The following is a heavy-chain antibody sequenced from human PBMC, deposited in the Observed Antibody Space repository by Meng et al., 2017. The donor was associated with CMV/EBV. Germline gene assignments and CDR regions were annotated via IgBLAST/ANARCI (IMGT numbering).Heavy chain of an antibody. V-gene: IGHV3-21*01. D-gene: IGHD4-11*01. CDR3: ARSGPQYSYSNRPGYYYYYGMDV. CDR1: GFTFSSYS. CDR2: ISSSSSYI. J-gene: IGHJ6*02. Sequence: GESLKISCAASGFTFSSYSMNWVRQAPGKGLEWVSSISSSSSYIYYADSVKGRFTISRDNAKNSLYLQMNSLRAEDTAMYYCARSGPQYSYSNRPGYYYYYGMDVWGQGTTVTVSS.